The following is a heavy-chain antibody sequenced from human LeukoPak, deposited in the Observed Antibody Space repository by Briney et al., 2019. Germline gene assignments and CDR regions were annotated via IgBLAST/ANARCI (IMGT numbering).Heavy chain of an antibody. Sequence: GGSLRLSCAASGFTFSSYSMNWVRQAPGKGLEWVSFISSSGTYIYYADSMRGRFTISRDNAKNSLYLQMNSLRAEDTAVYYCARNGGNSDFDYWGQGTLVTVSS. CDR3: ARNGGNSDFDY. CDR2: ISSSGTYI. D-gene: IGHD4-23*01. V-gene: IGHV3-21*01. J-gene: IGHJ4*02. CDR1: GFTFSSYS.